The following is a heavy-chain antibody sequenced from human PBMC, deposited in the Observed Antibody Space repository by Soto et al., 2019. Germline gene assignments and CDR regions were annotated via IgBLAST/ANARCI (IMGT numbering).Heavy chain of an antibody. D-gene: IGHD2-15*01. CDR3: TTGRHPRDIVVPGSQSAAFDI. J-gene: IGHJ3*02. V-gene: IGHV3-15*01. Sequence: GGSLSLSCAASGFTFSNAWMSWVRQAPGKGLEWVGRIKSKTDGGTTDYAAPVKGRFTISRDDSKNTLYPQMNSLKTEDTAVYYCTTGRHPRDIVVPGSQSAAFDIWGPGTMATV. CDR1: GFTFSNAW. CDR2: IKSKTDGGTT.